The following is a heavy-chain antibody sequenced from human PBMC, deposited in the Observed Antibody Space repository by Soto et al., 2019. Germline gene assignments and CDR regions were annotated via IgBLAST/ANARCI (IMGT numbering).Heavy chain of an antibody. CDR2: IYPGDSDT. Sequence: GESLKISCKGSGYSFTSYWIGWVRQMPGKGLEWMGIIYPGDSDTRYSPSFQGQVTISADRSISAAYLQWGSLKASDTAMYYCARPSVAGTLDYFDYWGQGTLVTVSS. J-gene: IGHJ4*02. D-gene: IGHD6-13*01. V-gene: IGHV5-51*01. CDR3: ARPSVAGTLDYFDY. CDR1: GYSFTSYW.